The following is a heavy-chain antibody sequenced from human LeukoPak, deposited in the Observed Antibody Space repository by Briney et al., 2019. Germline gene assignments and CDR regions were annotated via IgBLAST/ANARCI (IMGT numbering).Heavy chain of an antibody. CDR1: GGSISSYY. Sequence: SETLSLTCTVSGGSISSYYWSWIRQPAGKGLEWIGRIYTSGSTNYNPSLKSRVTISVDKSKNQFSLKLSSVTAADRAVYYCARGLSIAAAGVFDYWGQGTLVTVSS. CDR3: ARGLSIAAAGVFDY. CDR2: IYTSGST. V-gene: IGHV4-4*07. D-gene: IGHD6-13*01. J-gene: IGHJ4*02.